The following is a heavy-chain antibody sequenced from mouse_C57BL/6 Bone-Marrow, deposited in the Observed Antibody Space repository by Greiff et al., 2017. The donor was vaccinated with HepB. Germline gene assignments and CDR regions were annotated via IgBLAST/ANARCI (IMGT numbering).Heavy chain of an antibody. CDR2: ISYDGSN. Sequence: EVKLVESGPGLVKPSQSLSLTCSVTGYSITSGYYWNWIRQFPGNKLEWMGYISYDGSNNYNPSLKNRISITRDTSKNQFFLKLNSVTTEDTATYYCARGQLGRDYWGQGTTLTVSS. J-gene: IGHJ2*01. V-gene: IGHV3-6*01. CDR1: GYSITSGYY. D-gene: IGHD4-1*02. CDR3: ARGQLGRDY.